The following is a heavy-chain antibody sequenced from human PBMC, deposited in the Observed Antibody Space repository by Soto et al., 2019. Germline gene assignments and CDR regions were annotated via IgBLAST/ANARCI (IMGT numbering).Heavy chain of an antibody. CDR1: GGSFTSNNW. D-gene: IGHD1-7*01. J-gene: IGHJ4*02. V-gene: IGHV4-4*02. CDR3: ASRDPGTSVDY. CDR2: IYRTGST. Sequence: SETLSLTCAASGGSFTSNNWWTWVRQPPGQGLEWIGEIYRTGSTSYNPSLKSRVTISLDKSENQFSLKVTSLTAADTAVYYCASRDPGTSVDYWGQGTLVTVSS.